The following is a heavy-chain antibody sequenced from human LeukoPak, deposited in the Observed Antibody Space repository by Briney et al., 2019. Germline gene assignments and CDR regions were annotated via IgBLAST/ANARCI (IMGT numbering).Heavy chain of an antibody. D-gene: IGHD5-18*01. V-gene: IGHV1-18*01. CDR3: ARDVRRIQLWFNPPFDY. J-gene: IGHJ4*02. CDR2: ISAYNGNT. Sequence: ASVKVSCKASGYTFTSYGISWVRQAPGQGLEWMGWISAYNGNTNYAQKLLGRVTMTTDTSTSTAYMELRSLRSDDAAVYYCARDVRRIQLWFNPPFDYWGQGTLVTVSS. CDR1: GYTFTSYG.